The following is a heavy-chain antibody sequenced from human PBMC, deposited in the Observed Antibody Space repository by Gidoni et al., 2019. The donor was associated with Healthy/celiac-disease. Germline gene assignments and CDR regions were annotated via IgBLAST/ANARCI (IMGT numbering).Heavy chain of an antibody. V-gene: IGHV1-18*04. CDR3: ARRNVLLWFGESYYFDY. J-gene: IGHJ4*02. D-gene: IGHD3-10*01. Sequence: VQLAQSGAEVKKPGASVNVYCQAAGYTFTSYGISWVGQAPGQGLAWMGWIRAYNGNTNYAKKRQGRVTMTTDTSTSTAYMELRSLRSDDTAVYYCARRNVLLWFGESYYFDYWGQGTLVTVSS. CDR1: GYTFTSYG. CDR2: IRAYNGNT.